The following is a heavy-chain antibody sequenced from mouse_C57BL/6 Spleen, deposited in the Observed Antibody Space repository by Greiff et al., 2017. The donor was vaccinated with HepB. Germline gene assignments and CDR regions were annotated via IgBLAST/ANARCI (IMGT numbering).Heavy chain of an antibody. CDR1: GYTFTSYG. J-gene: IGHJ2*01. Sequence: QVQLKQSGAELARPGASVKLSCKASGYTFTSYGISWVKQRTGQGLEWIGEIYPRSGNRYYNEKFKGKATLTADKSSSTAYMELRSLTSEDSAVYFCARSYGNYVYFDYWGQGTTLTVSS. D-gene: IGHD2-10*02. V-gene: IGHV1-81*01. CDR2: IYPRSGNR. CDR3: ARSYGNYVYFDY.